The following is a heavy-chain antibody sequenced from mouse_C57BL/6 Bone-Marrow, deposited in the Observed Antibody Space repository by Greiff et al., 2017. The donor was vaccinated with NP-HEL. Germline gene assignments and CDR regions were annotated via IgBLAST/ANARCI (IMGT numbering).Heavy chain of an antibody. J-gene: IGHJ3*01. CDR3: ARGGWAWFAF. D-gene: IGHD2-3*01. CDR2: IYPGDGDT. Sequence: QVQLQQSGPELVKPGASVKISCKASGYAFSSSWMNWVKQRPGKGLEWIGRIYPGDGDTNYNGKFKGKATLTADKSSSTAYMQLSSLTSEDSAVYCCARGGWAWFAFGGQGTLVTVSA. CDR1: GYAFSSSW. V-gene: IGHV1-82*01.